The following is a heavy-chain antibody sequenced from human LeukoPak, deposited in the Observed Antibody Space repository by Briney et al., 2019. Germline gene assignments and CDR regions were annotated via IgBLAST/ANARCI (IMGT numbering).Heavy chain of an antibody. CDR3: ARFGRGAWYGWVDL. D-gene: IGHD2-8*02. CDR1: GGSFSDYY. V-gene: IGHV4-34*01. CDR2: INHSGST. J-gene: IGHJ4*02. Sequence: SETLSLTCAVYGGSFSDYYWSWIRQPPGNGLEWIGEINHSGSTNYNPSLKSRVTILVDTSKNQVSLNLLSVTAADTAVYYCARFGRGAWYGWVDLWGQGTLVTVSS.